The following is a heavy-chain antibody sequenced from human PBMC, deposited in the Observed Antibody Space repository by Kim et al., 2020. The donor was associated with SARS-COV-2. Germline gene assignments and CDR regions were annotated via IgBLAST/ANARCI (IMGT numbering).Heavy chain of an antibody. J-gene: IGHJ4*02. CDR1: GFTVSSNY. V-gene: IGHV3-53*04. D-gene: IGHD3-10*01. CDR2: IYSGGST. CDR3: AREGEDGSGSYYLDY. Sequence: GGSLRLSCAASGFTVSSNYMSWVRQAPGKGLEWVSVIYSGGSTYYADSVKGRFTISRHNSKNTLYLQMNSLRAEDTAVYYCAREGEDGSGSYYLDYWGQGTLVTVSS.